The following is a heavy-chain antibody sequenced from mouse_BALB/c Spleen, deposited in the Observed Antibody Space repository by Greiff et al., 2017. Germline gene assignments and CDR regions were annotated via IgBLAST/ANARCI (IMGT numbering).Heavy chain of an antibody. Sequence: QVQLQQSGAELARPGASVKLSCKASGYTFTDYYINWVQQRTGQGLEWIGEIYPGSGNTYYNEKFKGKATLTADKSSSTAYMQLSSLTSEDSAVYFCARWGYGNYGAMDYWGQGTSVNVSS. D-gene: IGHD2-10*02. J-gene: IGHJ4*01. CDR1: GYTFTDYY. CDR3: ARWGYGNYGAMDY. V-gene: IGHV1-77*01. CDR2: IYPGSGNT.